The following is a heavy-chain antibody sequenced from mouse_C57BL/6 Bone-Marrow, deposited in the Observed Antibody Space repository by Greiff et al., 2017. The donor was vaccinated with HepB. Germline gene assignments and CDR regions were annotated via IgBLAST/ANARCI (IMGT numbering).Heavy chain of an antibody. CDR2: IDPETGGT. Sequence: VQLQQSGAELVRPGASVTLSCKASGYTFTDYEMHWVKQTPVHGLEWIGAIDPETGGTAYYQKFKGKAILTADKSSSTAYMELRSLTSEDSAVYYCTRDAMDYWGQGTSVTVSS. J-gene: IGHJ4*01. CDR1: GYTFTDYE. V-gene: IGHV1-15*01. CDR3: TRDAMDY.